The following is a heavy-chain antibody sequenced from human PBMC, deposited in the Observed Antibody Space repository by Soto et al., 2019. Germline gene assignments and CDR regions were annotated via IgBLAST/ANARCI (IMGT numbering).Heavy chain of an antibody. CDR1: GFTFSDYV. J-gene: IGHJ6*02. Sequence: GGSLRLSCAATGFTFSDYVINWVRRAPGKGLEWVSTVSVRGDRTYYADSVKGRFTISRDNSKNTLYLQMNSLRAEDTAVYYCAQSRLRGYPTQFGMDVWGQGTTVTVSS. CDR2: VSVRGDRT. CDR3: AQSRLRGYPTQFGMDV. D-gene: IGHD3-22*01. V-gene: IGHV3-23*01.